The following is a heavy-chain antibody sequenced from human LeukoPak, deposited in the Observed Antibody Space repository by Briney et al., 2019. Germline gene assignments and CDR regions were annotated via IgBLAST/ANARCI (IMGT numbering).Heavy chain of an antibody. CDR3: SASGGSGSDAFDI. J-gene: IGHJ3*02. V-gene: IGHV3-30*03. D-gene: IGHD2-15*01. Sequence: GGSLRLSCAASGFTFTNYAMSWVRQAPGKGLEWVAVISYDGSNKYYADSVKGRFTISRDNSKNTLYLRMNSLRAEDTAVYYASASGGSGSDAFDIWGQGTMVTVSS. CDR2: ISYDGSNK. CDR1: GFTFTNYA.